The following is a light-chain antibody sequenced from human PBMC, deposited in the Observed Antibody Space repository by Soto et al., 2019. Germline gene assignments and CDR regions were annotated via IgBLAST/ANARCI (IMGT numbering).Light chain of an antibody. Sequence: DIQLTQSPSFLSASVGDRVTITCRASQDISDYLAWYQQRPGKAPKLLIYAASTLQSGVPSRFSGSGSGTEFTLTISSLLPEDFATYSCQQLNSYPLTFGGGTKVDIK. CDR2: AAS. V-gene: IGKV1-9*01. CDR3: QQLNSYPLT. CDR1: QDISDY. J-gene: IGKJ4*01.